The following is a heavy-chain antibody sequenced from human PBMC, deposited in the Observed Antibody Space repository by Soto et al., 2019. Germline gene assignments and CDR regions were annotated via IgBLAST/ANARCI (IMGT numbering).Heavy chain of an antibody. CDR1: GFTFSSYA. V-gene: IGHV3-30-3*01. D-gene: IGHD6-19*01. CDR3: ARDLDSSGWYHYFDY. Sequence: GGSLRLSCAASGFTFSSYAMHWVRQAPGKGLEWVAVISYDGSNKYYADSVKGRFTISRDNSKNTLYLQMNSLRAEDTAVYYCARDLDSSGWYHYFDYWGQGTLVTVSS. CDR2: ISYDGSNK. J-gene: IGHJ4*02.